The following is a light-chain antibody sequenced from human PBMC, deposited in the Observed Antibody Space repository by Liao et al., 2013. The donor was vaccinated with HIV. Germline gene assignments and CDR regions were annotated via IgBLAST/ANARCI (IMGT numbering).Light chain of an antibody. CDR2: QDS. CDR1: KLGNKF. V-gene: IGLV3-1*01. Sequence: YELTQPPSVSVSPGQTASVTCSGDKLGNKFVSWYQQRPGQSPVLVIFQDSKRPSGVPGRFSGSNSENTATLTISGAQAMDEADYYCQAWDSSTAYVFGSGTKLAVL. J-gene: IGLJ1*01. CDR3: QAWDSSTAYV.